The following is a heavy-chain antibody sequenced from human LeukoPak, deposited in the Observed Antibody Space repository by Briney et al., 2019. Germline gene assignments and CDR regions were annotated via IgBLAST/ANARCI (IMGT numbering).Heavy chain of an antibody. Sequence: ASVKVSCKASGYTFTSYALHWVRQAPGQRLGWMGWINDGNGNTKYSQKFQGRVTITRDTSASTAYMELSSLRSEDTAVYYCARDPCSGGTCYIHPFDYWGQGALVTVSS. CDR3: ARDPCSGGTCYIHPFDY. D-gene: IGHD2-15*01. CDR2: INDGNGNT. J-gene: IGHJ4*02. CDR1: GYTFTSYA. V-gene: IGHV1-3*01.